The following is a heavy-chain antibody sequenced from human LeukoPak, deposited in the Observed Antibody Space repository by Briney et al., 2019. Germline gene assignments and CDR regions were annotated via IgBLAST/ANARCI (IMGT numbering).Heavy chain of an antibody. V-gene: IGHV1-24*01. CDR3: ATDPLAAAALFAFDY. J-gene: IGHJ4*02. D-gene: IGHD6-13*01. CDR2: FDPEDGET. CDR1: GYTLTELS. Sequence: ASVKVSCKVSGYTLTELSMHWVRQAPGKGLEWMGGFDPEDGETIYAQKFQGRVTMTEDTSTDTAYMELSSLRSEDTAVYYCATDPLAAAALFAFDYWGQGTPVTVSS.